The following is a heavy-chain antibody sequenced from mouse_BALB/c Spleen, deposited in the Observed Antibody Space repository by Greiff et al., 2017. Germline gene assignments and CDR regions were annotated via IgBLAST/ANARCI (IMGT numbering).Heavy chain of an antibody. V-gene: IGHV5-4*02. Sequence: EVKLVESGGGLVKPGGSLKLSCAASGFTFSDYYMYWVRQTPEKRLEWVATISDGGSYTYYPDSVKGRFTISRDNAKNNLYLQMSSLKSEDTAVYYCARVDYDAMDYWGQGTSVTVSS. CDR3: ARVDYDAMDY. CDR2: ISDGGSYT. J-gene: IGHJ4*01. CDR1: GFTFSDYY.